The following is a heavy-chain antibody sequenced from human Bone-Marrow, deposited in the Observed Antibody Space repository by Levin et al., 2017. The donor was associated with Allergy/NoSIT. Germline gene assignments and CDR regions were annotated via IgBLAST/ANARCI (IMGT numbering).Heavy chain of an antibody. J-gene: IGHJ4*02. CDR1: GGSFNNGAYY. V-gene: IGHV4-31*03. Sequence: SETLSLTCTVSGGSFNNGAYYWTWIRQHPGKGLEWIANIYYSGITYYNPSLRSRVIISVDTSMNQFSLKVTSVTAADTAVYYCARGHANGDYFDFWGQGTLVTVSS. CDR2: IYYSGIT. CDR3: ARGHANGDYFDF. D-gene: IGHD5-12*01.